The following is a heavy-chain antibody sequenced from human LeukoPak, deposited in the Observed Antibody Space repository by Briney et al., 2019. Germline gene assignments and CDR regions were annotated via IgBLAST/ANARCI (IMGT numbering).Heavy chain of an antibody. CDR3: ARDTIMLSAFDI. CDR2: ISSSSSYI. J-gene: IGHJ3*02. D-gene: IGHD3-16*02. Sequence: VSSISSSSSYIYYADSVKGRFTISRDNAKNSLYLQMNSLRAEDTAVYYCARDTIMLSAFDIWGQGTMVTVSS. V-gene: IGHV3-21*01.